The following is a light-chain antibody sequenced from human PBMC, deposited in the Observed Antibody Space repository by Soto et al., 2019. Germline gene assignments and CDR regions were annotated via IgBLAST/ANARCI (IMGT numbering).Light chain of an antibody. CDR3: QQYGSSVGGT. CDR2: GVS. J-gene: IGKJ4*01. Sequence: EIVLTQSPGTLSSSPGERATLSCRASQSVSSGYLAWYQLKPGQAPRLLIYGVSGRATGIPDRFSGSGSGTDFTLTISRLEPEDSAVYYCQQYGSSVGGTFGGGTKVDIK. CDR1: QSVSSGY. V-gene: IGKV3-20*01.